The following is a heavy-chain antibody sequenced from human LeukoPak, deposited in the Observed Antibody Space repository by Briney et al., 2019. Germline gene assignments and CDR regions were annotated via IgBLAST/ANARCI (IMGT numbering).Heavy chain of an antibody. D-gene: IGHD3-22*01. CDR1: GFTFSSYA. V-gene: IGHV3-30*04. Sequence: GGSLRLSCAASGFTFSSYAVHWVRQAPGKGLEWVAVISYDGSNKYYADSVKGRFTISRDNSKNTLYLQMNSLRAEDTAVYYCARDLHDSSGYSSYWGQGTLVTVSS. J-gene: IGHJ4*02. CDR3: ARDLHDSSGYSSY. CDR2: ISYDGSNK.